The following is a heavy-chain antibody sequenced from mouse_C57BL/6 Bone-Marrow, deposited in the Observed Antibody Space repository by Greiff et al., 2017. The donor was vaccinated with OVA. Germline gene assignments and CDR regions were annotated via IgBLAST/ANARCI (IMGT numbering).Heavy chain of an antibody. CDR2: INPNNGGT. Sequence: EVQLQQSGPELVKPGASVKISCKASGYTFTDYYMNWVKQSHGKSLEWIGDINPNNGGTSYNQKFKGKATLTVDKSSSTAYMELRSLTSEDSAVYYCARDLYYFDYWGQGTTLTVSS. J-gene: IGHJ2*01. CDR1: GYTFTDYY. CDR3: ARDLYYFDY. V-gene: IGHV1-26*01.